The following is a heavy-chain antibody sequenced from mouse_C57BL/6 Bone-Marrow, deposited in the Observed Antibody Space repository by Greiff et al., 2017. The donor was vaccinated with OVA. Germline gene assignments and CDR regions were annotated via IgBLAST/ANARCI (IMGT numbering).Heavy chain of an antibody. CDR3: ARECRQLRPSDAMDY. J-gene: IGHJ4*01. CDR2: IFPGSGST. CDR1: GYTFTDYY. Sequence: QVQLKESGPELVKPGASVKISCKASGYTFTDYYINWVKQRPGQGLEWIGWIFPGSGSTYYNEKFKGKATLTVDKSSSTAYMLLSSLTSEDSAVYFCARECRQLRPSDAMDYWGQGTSVTVSS. V-gene: IGHV1-75*01. D-gene: IGHD3-2*02.